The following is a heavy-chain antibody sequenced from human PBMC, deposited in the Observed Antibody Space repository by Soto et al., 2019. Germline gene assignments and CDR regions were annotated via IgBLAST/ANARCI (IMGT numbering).Heavy chain of an antibody. CDR3: ARRLSMWLQLHFVSPYFDY. V-gene: IGHV4-34*01. Sequence: LSLTCAVYGGSFSGYYWSWIRQPPGKGLEWIGEINHSGSTNYNPSLKSRVTISVDTSKNQFSLKLSSVTAADTAVYYCARRLSMWLQLHFVSPYFDYWGQGTLVTVSS. D-gene: IGHD5-12*01. J-gene: IGHJ4*02. CDR1: GGSFSGYY. CDR2: INHSGST.